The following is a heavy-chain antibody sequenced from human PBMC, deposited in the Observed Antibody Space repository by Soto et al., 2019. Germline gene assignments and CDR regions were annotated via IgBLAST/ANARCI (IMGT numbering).Heavy chain of an antibody. D-gene: IGHD4-4*01. J-gene: IGHJ6*03. V-gene: IGHV4-59*01. CDR3: ARYHHYSNPLEYYYYYMDV. CDR1: GGSSSSYH. CDR2: IYYSGST. Sequence: SETLSLTCTVSGGSSSSYHWSWIRQPPGKGLEWIGYIYYSGSTNYNPSLKSRVTISVDTSKNQFSLKLSSVTAADTAVYYCARYHHYSNPLEYYYYYMDVWGKGTTVPVSS.